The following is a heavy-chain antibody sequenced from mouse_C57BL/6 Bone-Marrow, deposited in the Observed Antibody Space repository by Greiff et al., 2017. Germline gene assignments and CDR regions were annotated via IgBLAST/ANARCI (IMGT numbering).Heavy chain of an antibody. V-gene: IGHV14-4*01. D-gene: IGHD2-1*01. CDR2: IDPENGDT. CDR1: GFNIKDDY. J-gene: IGHJ2*01. Sequence: VQLQQSGAELVRPGASVKLSCTASGFNIKDDYMHWVKQRPEQGLEWIGWIDPENGDTEYASKFQGKATITADTSSNTAYLQLSSLTSEDTAFYYCTTVGNPCYFGYWCQGTTLTVSS. CDR3: TTVGNPCYFGY.